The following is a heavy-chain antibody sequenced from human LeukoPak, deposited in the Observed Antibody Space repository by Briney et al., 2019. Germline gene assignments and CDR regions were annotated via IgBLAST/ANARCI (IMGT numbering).Heavy chain of an antibody. D-gene: IGHD2-2*01. Sequence: GGPLGLSGAPSGFTFSTLPMPWARQPPGRGLEGVSVISESGDETYYAASVKGRFTISSDKSKNTLYLQMDSLRAEDTAVYYCAKGRSLSCFATLDSWGQGTLVTVSS. CDR3: AKGRSLSCFATLDS. CDR1: GFTFSTLP. V-gene: IGHV3-23*01. J-gene: IGHJ4*02. CDR2: ISESGDET.